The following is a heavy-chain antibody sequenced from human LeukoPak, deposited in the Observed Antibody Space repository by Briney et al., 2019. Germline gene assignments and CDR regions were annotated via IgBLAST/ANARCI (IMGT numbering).Heavy chain of an antibody. V-gene: IGHV3-23*01. D-gene: IGHD2-2*01. J-gene: IGHJ3*02. Sequence: PGGSLRLSCAASGFTFSSYAMSWVRQAPGKGLEWVSGISGSGGGTYYADSVKGRFTISRDNSKNTLYLQMNSLRAEDTAVYYCAKGSYPHCSSTSCYDDAFDIWGQGTMVTVSS. CDR2: ISGSGGGT. CDR3: AKGSYPHCSSTSCYDDAFDI. CDR1: GFTFSSYA.